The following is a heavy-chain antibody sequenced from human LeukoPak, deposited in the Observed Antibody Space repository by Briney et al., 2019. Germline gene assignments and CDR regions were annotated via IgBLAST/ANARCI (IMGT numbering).Heavy chain of an antibody. Sequence: GGSLRLSCAASGFTFSSYRRNWIRQAPGKGLEWVSSISGSGEFILYADSLKGRFTISRDNGKNSLYLQMNSLRPEDTAVYYCAKDDSHGYHFFDSWGQGTLVTVSS. CDR2: ISGSGEFI. CDR1: GFTFSSYR. J-gene: IGHJ4*02. V-gene: IGHV3-21*01. D-gene: IGHD3-22*01. CDR3: AKDDSHGYHFFDS.